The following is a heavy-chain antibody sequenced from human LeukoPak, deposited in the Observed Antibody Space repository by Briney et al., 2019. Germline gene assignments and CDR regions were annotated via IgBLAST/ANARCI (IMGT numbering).Heavy chain of an antibody. CDR2: IYYSGST. Sequence: SETLSLTSTVAGGSMSSSNYYWGWIRQPPGKGLEWTGSIYYSGSTHYNPSLKSRVTISVDTSKKQFFLKLSSVTAADTAVYYCARNVTMVRGVTRLNWFDPWGQGTLVTVSS. CDR3: ARNVTMVRGVTRLNWFDP. J-gene: IGHJ5*02. CDR1: GGSMSSSNYY. V-gene: IGHV4-39*01. D-gene: IGHD3-10*01.